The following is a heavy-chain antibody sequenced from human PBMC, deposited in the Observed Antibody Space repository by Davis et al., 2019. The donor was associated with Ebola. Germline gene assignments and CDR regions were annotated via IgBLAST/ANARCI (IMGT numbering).Heavy chain of an antibody. J-gene: IGHJ4*02. CDR1: GYTFTNYY. CDR3: AVPGIAAAGTPPGAQNYFDY. CDR2: INPNDGRT. D-gene: IGHD6-13*01. Sequence: ASVKVSCKASGYTFTNYYMHWVRQAPGQGLEWMGMINPNDGRTIYAQKFQGRVTMTRDTSISTAYMELSRLRSDDTAVYYCAVPGIAAAGTPPGAQNYFDYWGQGTLVTVSS. V-gene: IGHV1-2*02.